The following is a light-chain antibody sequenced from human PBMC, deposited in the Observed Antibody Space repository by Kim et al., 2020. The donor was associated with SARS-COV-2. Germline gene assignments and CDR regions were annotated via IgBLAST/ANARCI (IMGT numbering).Light chain of an antibody. CDR1: QGINNY. CDR2: GAS. V-gene: IGKV1-27*01. J-gene: IGKJ3*01. Sequence: ASVGDRGTITCRASQGINNYLAWYQQKPGKVPRLLIYGASSLQSGVPSRFSGSGSGTDFTLTISSLQPEDVATYYCQKYNGVPFTFGPGTKVDIK. CDR3: QKYNGVPFT.